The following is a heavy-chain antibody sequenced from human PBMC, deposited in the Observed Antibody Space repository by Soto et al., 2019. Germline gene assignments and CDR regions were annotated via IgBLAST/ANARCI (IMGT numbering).Heavy chain of an antibody. V-gene: IGHV4-39*01. CDR1: GDSISSSNYY. CDR3: ARHTAALVGATYTPFDY. J-gene: IGHJ4*02. D-gene: IGHD1-26*01. CDR2: IYYSGST. Sequence: QLQLQESGPGLVKPSETLSLTCTVSGDSISSSNYYWGWIRQPPGKGLAWIGSIYYSGSTYYNPSLKSRVTISVDTSKNQFSLKLTSVTAADTAVYYCARHTAALVGATYTPFDYWGQGNLVTVSS.